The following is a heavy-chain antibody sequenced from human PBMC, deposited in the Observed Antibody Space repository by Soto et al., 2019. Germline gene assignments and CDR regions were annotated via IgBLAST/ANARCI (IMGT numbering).Heavy chain of an antibody. D-gene: IGHD2-15*01. Sequence: PSDTLSLTCTVSGGSISSGGYYWSWIRQHPGKGLEWIGYIYYSGSTYYNPSLKSRVTISVDTSKNQFSLKLSSVTAADTAVYYCARDKGYCSGGSCYGLHNWFDPWGQGTLVTVSS. V-gene: IGHV4-31*03. CDR2: IYYSGST. CDR3: ARDKGYCSGGSCYGLHNWFDP. CDR1: GGSISSGGYY. J-gene: IGHJ5*02.